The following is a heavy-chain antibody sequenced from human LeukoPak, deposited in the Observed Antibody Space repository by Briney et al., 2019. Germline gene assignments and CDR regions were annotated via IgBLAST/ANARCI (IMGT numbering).Heavy chain of an antibody. CDR1: GFTFSTYA. CDR2: ISGSGVTT. J-gene: IGHJ4*02. Sequence: GGSLRLSCVAYGFTFSTYAMSWVRQAPGQGLEWVSVISGSGVTTYYADSVKGRFSISRANSKNTLWLQMSSLRAEDTAVYFCTKSPFSGSYRFEDWGQGTLVTVSS. V-gene: IGHV3-23*01. D-gene: IGHD1-26*01. CDR3: TKSPFSGSYRFED.